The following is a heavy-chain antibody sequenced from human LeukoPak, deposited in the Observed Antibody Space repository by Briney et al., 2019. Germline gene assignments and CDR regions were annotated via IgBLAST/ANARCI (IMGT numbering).Heavy chain of an antibody. Sequence: GRSLRLSCAASGFTFSSYGMHWVRQAPGKGLEWVAVISYDGSNKYYADSVKGRFTISRDNSKNTLYLQMVSLRAEDTAVYYCAKDLSSFYTVVTPGADYWGQGTLVTVSS. V-gene: IGHV3-30*18. CDR2: ISYDGSNK. J-gene: IGHJ4*02. D-gene: IGHD4-23*01. CDR3: AKDLSSFYTVVTPGADY. CDR1: GFTFSSYG.